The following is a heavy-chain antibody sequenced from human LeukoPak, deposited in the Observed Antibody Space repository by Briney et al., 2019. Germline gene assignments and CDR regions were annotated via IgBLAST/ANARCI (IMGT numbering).Heavy chain of an antibody. CDR1: GFTFSSYA. Sequence: PGGSLRLSCAASGFTFSSYAMSWVRQAPGRGLEWVSAISGSGGSTYYADSVKGRFTISRDNSKNTLYLQMNSLRAEDTAVYYCAKSSRGIRFLGWLSIGNWFDPWGQGTLVTVSS. CDR3: AKSSRGIRFLGWLSIGNWFDP. J-gene: IGHJ5*02. V-gene: IGHV3-23*01. D-gene: IGHD3-3*01. CDR2: ISGSGGST.